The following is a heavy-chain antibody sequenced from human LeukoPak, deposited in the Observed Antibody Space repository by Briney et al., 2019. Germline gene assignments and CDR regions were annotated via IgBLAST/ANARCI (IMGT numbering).Heavy chain of an antibody. J-gene: IGHJ2*01. D-gene: IGHD6-13*01. Sequence: SETLSLTCTVSGGSISSYYWSWIRQPPGKGLEGIGYILYSGSTNDNPSLKSRVTISVDTSKNQFALKVRSVTPADTAVYYCARVYYSNSYDYWYFDLWGRGTLVTVSS. CDR1: GGSISSYY. CDR2: ILYSGST. V-gene: IGHV4-59*01. CDR3: ARVYYSNSYDYWYFDL.